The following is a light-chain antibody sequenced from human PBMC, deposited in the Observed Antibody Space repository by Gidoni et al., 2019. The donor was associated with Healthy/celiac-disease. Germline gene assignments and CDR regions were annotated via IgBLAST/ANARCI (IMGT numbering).Light chain of an antibody. CDR1: SGSIASNY. CDR3: QSYDSSNQGV. CDR2: EDN. J-gene: IGLJ3*02. V-gene: IGLV6-57*01. Sequence: NFMLTQPHSVSESPWKTVTISCTRSSGSIASNYVQWYQQRPGSSPTTVIYEDNQRPSGVPDRFSGSIDSSSNSASLTISGLKTEDEADYYCQSYDSSNQGVFGGGTKLTV.